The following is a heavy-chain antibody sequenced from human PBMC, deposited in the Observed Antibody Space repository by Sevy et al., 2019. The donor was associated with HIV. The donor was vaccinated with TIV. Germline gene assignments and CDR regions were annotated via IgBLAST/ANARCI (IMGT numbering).Heavy chain of an antibody. Sequence: GWSLRLSCAASGFTFSNYEMNWVRQAPGKGLEWVSYISSSGSTIYYADSVKGRFTISRDNAKNSLFLQMNSLRAEDTAVYYCARDSRFGVGYSSGLESWGQGTLVTVSS. J-gene: IGHJ4*02. V-gene: IGHV3-48*03. CDR2: ISSSGSTI. D-gene: IGHD6-19*01. CDR1: GFTFSNYE. CDR3: ARDSRFGVGYSSGLES.